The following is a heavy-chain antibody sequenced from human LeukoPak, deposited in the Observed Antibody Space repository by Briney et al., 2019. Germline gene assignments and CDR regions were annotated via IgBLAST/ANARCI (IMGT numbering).Heavy chain of an antibody. CDR3: ARPSSLHAGVGFGEISLDY. D-gene: IGHD3-10*01. CDR2: INPSGGST. CDR1: GYTFTSYY. J-gene: IGHJ4*02. Sequence: ASVKVSCKASGYTFTSYYMHWVRQAPGQGLEWMGIINPSGGSTSYAQKFQGRVTMTRDTSTSTVYMELSSLRSEDTAVYYCARPSSLHAGVGFGEISLDYWGQGTLVTVSS. V-gene: IGHV1-46*01.